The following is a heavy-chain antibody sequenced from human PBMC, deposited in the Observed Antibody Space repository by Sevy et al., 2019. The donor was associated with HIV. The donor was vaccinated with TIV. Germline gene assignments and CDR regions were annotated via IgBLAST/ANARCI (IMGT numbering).Heavy chain of an antibody. CDR1: GYTFNNYY. CDR2: INTSGGST. J-gene: IGHJ4*02. D-gene: IGHD3-22*01. CDR3: ARVFYYDSSGPGY. V-gene: IGHV1-46*02. Sequence: ASVKVSGKASGYTFNNYYMHWVRQAPGQGLEWMGIINTSGGSTNYAQKFQGRVTMTRDTSKSTVYMELSSLRSKDTALYYCARVFYYDSSGPGYWGQGTLVTVSS.